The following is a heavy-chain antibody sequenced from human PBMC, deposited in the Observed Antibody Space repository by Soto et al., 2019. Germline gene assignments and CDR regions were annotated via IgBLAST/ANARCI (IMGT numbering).Heavy chain of an antibody. CDR2: IRAKADSYTT. V-gene: IGHV3-73*02. CDR1: GFIFRDSA. J-gene: IGHJ3*01. CDR3: AREAETVATDDAFDV. D-gene: IGHD6-25*01. Sequence: EVQLVESGGDLVQPGGSLKLSCAASGFIFRDSAFHWVRQASGKGPEWVGRIRAKADSYTTSYAASVKGRFTISRDDSDNTAYLQMNNLKTGDTALYYCAREAETVATDDAFDVWGPGTMVTVSS.